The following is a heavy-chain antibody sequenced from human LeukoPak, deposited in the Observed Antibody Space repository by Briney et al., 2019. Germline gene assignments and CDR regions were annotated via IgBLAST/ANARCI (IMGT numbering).Heavy chain of an antibody. CDR2: IQTSGST. CDR1: GASINSGSYY. Sequence: SSETLSLTCSVSGASINSGSYYWTWIRQPAGKGLEWIGRIQTSGSTNYNPSLKSRVTISVDTSKNQFSLKLSSVTAADTAVYYCARHRSGWLQSSFDYWGQGTLVTVSS. D-gene: IGHD5-24*01. V-gene: IGHV4-61*02. J-gene: IGHJ4*02. CDR3: ARHRSGWLQSSFDY.